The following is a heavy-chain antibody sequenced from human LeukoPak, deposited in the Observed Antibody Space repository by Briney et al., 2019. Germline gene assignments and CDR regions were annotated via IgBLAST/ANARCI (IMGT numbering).Heavy chain of an antibody. V-gene: IGHV1-8*03. J-gene: IGHJ3*02. CDR3: ARILGTRFLEWSDDAFDI. D-gene: IGHD3-3*01. CDR1: GGTFSSYA. Sequence: GASVKVSCKASGGTFSSYAISWVRQAPGQGLEWMGWMNPNTGNTGYAQRFQGRVTLTRSTSINTAYMELSSLRSEDTAVYYCARILGTRFLEWSDDAFDIWGQGTMVTVSS. CDR2: MNPNTGNT.